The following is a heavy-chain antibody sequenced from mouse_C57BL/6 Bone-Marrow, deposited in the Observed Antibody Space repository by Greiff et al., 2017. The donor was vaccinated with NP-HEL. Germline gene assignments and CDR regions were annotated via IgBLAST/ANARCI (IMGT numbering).Heavy chain of an antibody. Sequence: VQLQQSGPELVKPGASVKISCKASGYSFTGYYMNWVKQSPEKSLEWIGEINPSTGGTTYNQKFKAKATLTVDKSSSTAYMQLKSLTSEDSAVYYCASGGRRAMDYWGQGTSVTVSS. D-gene: IGHD3-3*01. CDR3: ASGGRRAMDY. CDR2: INPSTGGT. CDR1: GYSFTGYY. J-gene: IGHJ4*01. V-gene: IGHV1-42*01.